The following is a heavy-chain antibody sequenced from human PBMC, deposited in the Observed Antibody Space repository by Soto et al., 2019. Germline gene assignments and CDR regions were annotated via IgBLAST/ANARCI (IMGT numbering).Heavy chain of an antibody. D-gene: IGHD1-26*01. CDR1: GGTFSSYA. Sequence: QVQLVQSGAEVKKPGSSVKVSCKASGGTFSSYAISWVRQAPGQGLEWMGGIIPIFGTANYAQKFQGRVTITADESTSAAYMELSSLRSEDTAVYYCARDDSLSVSYPGDFDYWGQGTLVTVSS. V-gene: IGHV1-69*01. CDR2: IIPIFGTA. CDR3: ARDDSLSVSYPGDFDY. J-gene: IGHJ4*02.